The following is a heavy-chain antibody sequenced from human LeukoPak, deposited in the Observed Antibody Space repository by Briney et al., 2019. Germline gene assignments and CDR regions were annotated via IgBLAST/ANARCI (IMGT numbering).Heavy chain of an antibody. CDR2: ISYDGSNK. CDR1: GFTFSSYG. J-gene: IGHJ4*02. Sequence: GRSLRLSCAASGFTFSSYGMHWVRQAPGKGLEWVAVISYDGSNKYYADSVKGRFTISRDNSKNTLYMQMNSLRAEDTAEYYCAEDGGGGRYVCLDYWGQGTLVTVSS. CDR3: AEDGGGGRYVCLDY. V-gene: IGHV3-30*18. D-gene: IGHD1-26*01.